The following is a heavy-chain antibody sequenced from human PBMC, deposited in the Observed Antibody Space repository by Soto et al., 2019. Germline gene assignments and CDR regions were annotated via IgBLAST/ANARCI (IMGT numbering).Heavy chain of an antibody. D-gene: IGHD2-2*01. CDR3: ARDLRDCSSTSCYFHYYGMDV. CDR1: GFTFSSYA. CDR2: ISYDGSNK. J-gene: IGHJ6*02. V-gene: IGHV3-30-3*01. Sequence: SLRLSCAASGFTFSSYAMHWVRQAPGKGLEWVAVISYDGSNKYYADSVKGRFTISRDNSKNTLYLQMNSLRAEDTAVYYCARDLRDCSSTSCYFHYYGMDVWGQGTTVTVSS.